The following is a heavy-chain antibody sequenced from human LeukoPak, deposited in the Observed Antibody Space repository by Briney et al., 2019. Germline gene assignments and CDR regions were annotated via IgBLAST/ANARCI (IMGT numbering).Heavy chain of an antibody. V-gene: IGHV1-8*01. J-gene: IGHJ4*02. CDR2: MNPNTGNT. D-gene: IGHD4-17*01. Sequence: ASVRVSCKASGYTFTSSDVNWVRQATGQGLEWMGWMNPNTGNTGYAQKFQGGVSMTRNTSISTAYMELSSLRSEDTAVYYCAREVDDYGFMDYWGQGTLVTVSS. CDR3: AREVDDYGFMDY. CDR1: GYTFTSSD.